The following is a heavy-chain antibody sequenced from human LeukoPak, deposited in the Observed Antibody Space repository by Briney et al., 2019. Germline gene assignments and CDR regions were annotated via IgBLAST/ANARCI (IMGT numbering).Heavy chain of an antibody. D-gene: IGHD3-22*01. V-gene: IGHV3-48*01. Sequence: GGSLRLSCAASGFTFSSYSMNWVRQAPGKGLEWVSYISSSSSTIYYADSVKGRFTISRDNAKNSLYLQMNSLRAEDTAVYYCARGPTYYYDSRYYYYMDVWGKGTTVTVSS. CDR3: ARGPTYYYDSRYYYYMDV. J-gene: IGHJ6*03. CDR1: GFTFSSYS. CDR2: ISSSSSTI.